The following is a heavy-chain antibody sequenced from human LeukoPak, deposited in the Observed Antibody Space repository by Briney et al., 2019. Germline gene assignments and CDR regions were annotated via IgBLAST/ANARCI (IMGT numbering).Heavy chain of an antibody. D-gene: IGHD3-10*01. Sequence: PGGSLRLSCAASRFTFSSYAMSWVRQAPGKGLEWVSSISGSGDTTYYTDSVKGRFTISRDNSKNTLYLQMDSLRAEDTAVYYCAKDPWGPLIRGSLLGYWGQGTLVTVSS. V-gene: IGHV3-23*01. J-gene: IGHJ4*02. CDR1: RFTFSSYA. CDR2: ISGSGDTT. CDR3: AKDPWGPLIRGSLLGY.